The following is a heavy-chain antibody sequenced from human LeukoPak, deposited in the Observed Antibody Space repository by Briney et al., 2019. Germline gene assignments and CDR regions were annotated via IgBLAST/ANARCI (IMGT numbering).Heavy chain of an antibody. CDR3: ARGHAYDSPAWQLTGYFQH. CDR2: IWYDGSNK. V-gene: IGHV3-33*01. D-gene: IGHD3-22*01. Sequence: GGSLRLSCAASGFTFSSYGMHWVRQAPGKGLEWVAVIWYDGSNKYYADSVKGRFTISRDNSKNTLYLQMNSLRAEDTAVYYCARGHAYDSPAWQLTGYFQHWGQGTRVTVSS. J-gene: IGHJ1*01. CDR1: GFTFSSYG.